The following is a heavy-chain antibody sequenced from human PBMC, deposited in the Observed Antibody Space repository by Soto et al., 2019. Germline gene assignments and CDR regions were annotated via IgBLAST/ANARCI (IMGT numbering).Heavy chain of an antibody. Sequence: GGSLRLSCAASGFTFSTYAMSWVRQAPGKGLEWVSAISGSSGNTYYADSVKGRFTIAGDNSKNTLYLQMNTLRAEDTAVYYCAKDLSTGNYYYYFDYWGQGTLVTVSS. CDR1: GFTFSTYA. D-gene: IGHD3-22*01. CDR2: ISGSSGNT. CDR3: AKDLSTGNYYYYFDY. J-gene: IGHJ4*02. V-gene: IGHV3-23*01.